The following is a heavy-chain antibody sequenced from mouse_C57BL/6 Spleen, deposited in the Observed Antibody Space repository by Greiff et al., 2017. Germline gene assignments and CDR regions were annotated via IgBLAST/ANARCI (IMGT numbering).Heavy chain of an antibody. Sequence: VQLQQPGAELVRPGSSVKLSCKASGYTFTSYWMHWVKQRPIQGLEWIGNIDPSDSETHYNQKFKDKATLTVDKSSSTAYMQLSSLTSEDSAVYYCAYGYHYAMDYWGQGTSVTVSS. D-gene: IGHD2-2*01. CDR1: GYTFTSYW. CDR3: AYGYHYAMDY. V-gene: IGHV1-52*01. J-gene: IGHJ4*01. CDR2: IDPSDSET.